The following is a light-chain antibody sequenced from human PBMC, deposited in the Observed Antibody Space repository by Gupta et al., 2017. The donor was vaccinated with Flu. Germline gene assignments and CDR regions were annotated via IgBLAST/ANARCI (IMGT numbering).Light chain of an antibody. CDR3: QVWDSGYDQPV. Sequence: SYVLTQPPSVSVAPGQTASITCGGNSIGTKSVHWYHQKPGQAPVVVVHDDNDRPSGIPDGCSGANSGDTATLTIIRGEAGDDDADYFQVWDSGYDQPVFGGGTQVSVL. CDR1: SIGTKS. CDR2: DDN. V-gene: IGLV3-21*02. J-gene: IGLJ3*02.